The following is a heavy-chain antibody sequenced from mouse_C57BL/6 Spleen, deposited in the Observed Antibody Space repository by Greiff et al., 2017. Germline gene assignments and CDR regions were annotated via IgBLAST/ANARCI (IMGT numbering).Heavy chain of an antibody. D-gene: IGHD3-2*01. V-gene: IGHV1-80*01. CDR1: GYAFSSYW. J-gene: IGHJ4*01. CDR3: ARRQPGAMDY. Sequence: VKLMESGAELVKPGASVKISCKASGYAFSSYWMNWVKQRPGKGLEWIGQIYPGDGDTNYNGKFKGKATLTADKSSSTAYMQLSSLTSEDSAVYFCARRQPGAMDYWGQGTSVTVSS. CDR2: IYPGDGDT.